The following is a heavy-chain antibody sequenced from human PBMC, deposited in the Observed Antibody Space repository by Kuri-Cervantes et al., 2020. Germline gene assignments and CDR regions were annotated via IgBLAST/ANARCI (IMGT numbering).Heavy chain of an antibody. Sequence: GGSLRLSCAASGFTFSSYSMNWVRQAPGKGLEWVAVISYDGSNKYYADSVKGRFTISRDNSKNTLYLQMNSLRAEDTAVYYCAKDQGSYADVWGQGTTVTVSS. J-gene: IGHJ6*02. CDR2: ISYDGSNK. D-gene: IGHD3-16*01. V-gene: IGHV3-30*18. CDR1: GFTFSSYS. CDR3: AKDQGSYADV.